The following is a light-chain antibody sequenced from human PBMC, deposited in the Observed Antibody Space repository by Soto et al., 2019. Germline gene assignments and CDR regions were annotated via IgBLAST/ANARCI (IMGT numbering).Light chain of an antibody. CDR1: QTIKTY. J-gene: IGKJ1*01. Sequence: DIQMTQSPSPLSASVGDSVTITCRAGQTIKTYLNWYRHKPGKAPELLIYAASRLQSGVASRFSGSGSGTYFILTISSLQPDDLATYYCQQTYTAPGTFGQGTKVEI. CDR2: AAS. V-gene: IGKV1-39*01. CDR3: QQTYTAPGT.